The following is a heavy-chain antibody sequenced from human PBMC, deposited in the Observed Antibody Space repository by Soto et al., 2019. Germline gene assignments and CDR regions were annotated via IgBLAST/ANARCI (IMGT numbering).Heavy chain of an antibody. CDR1: GGSISSGGYY. Sequence: QVQLQESGPGLVKPSQTLSLTCTVSGGSISSGGYYWSWIRQHPGKGLEGIGYIYYSGSTYYNPSLKRRVTISVDTSKNHFSLKLSSVTAADTAVYYCARDHSSSWYFYYYGMDVWGQGTTVTVSS. CDR3: ARDHSSSWYFYYYGMDV. V-gene: IGHV4-31*03. CDR2: IYYSGST. J-gene: IGHJ6*02. D-gene: IGHD6-13*01.